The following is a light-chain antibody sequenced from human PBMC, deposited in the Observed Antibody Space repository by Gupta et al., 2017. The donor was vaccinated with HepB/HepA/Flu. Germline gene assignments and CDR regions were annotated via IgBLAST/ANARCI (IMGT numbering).Light chain of an antibody. J-gene: IGLJ3*02. CDR3: QYYAGSLRGSWV. CDR1: SSNIGADYD. CDR2: GNR. V-gene: IGLV1-40*03. Sequence: GAPGQRVTITCTGRSSNIGADYDVQWYQQLPGTAPKIRIYGNRIRPSGVPDRFSGSKSGASASLAITGLQAEDEAHDDCQYYAGSLRGSWVFGGGTKITVL.